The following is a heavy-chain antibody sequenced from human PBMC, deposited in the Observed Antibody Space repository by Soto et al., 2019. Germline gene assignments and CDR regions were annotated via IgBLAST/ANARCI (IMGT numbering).Heavy chain of an antibody. CDR3: ATDLKQPVKNDY. J-gene: IGHJ4*02. D-gene: IGHD6-6*01. CDR1: GYTFTSYG. CDR2: INANSGNT. V-gene: IGHV1-18*01. Sequence: GASVKVSCKASGYTFTSYGISWVRQAPGQGLEWMGMINANSGNTSYAQKFQDRVTMTRDTSTSTVYMELSGLRSEDTAVYYCATDLKQPVKNDYWGQGTLVTVSS.